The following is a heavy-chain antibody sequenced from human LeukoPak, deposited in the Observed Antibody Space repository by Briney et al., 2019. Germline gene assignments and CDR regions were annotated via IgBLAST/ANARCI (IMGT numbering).Heavy chain of an antibody. CDR2: INPKSGGT. J-gene: IGHJ4*02. D-gene: IGHD1-7*01. CDR3: ASGETTATALVNYTPFDY. V-gene: IGHV1-2*02. CDR1: GYTFTGYY. Sequence: ASVKVSCKTSGYTFTGYYMHWLRQSPGQGLEWMGWINPKSGGTNYAQKFQGRVTMTRDTSISTAYMELSRLRSDDMAVYYCASGETTATALVNYTPFDYWGQGTLVTVSS.